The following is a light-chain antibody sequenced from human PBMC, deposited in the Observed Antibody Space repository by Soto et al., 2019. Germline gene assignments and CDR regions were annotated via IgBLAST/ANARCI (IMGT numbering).Light chain of an antibody. Sequence: EIVLTQSPGTLSLSPGERATLSCRASQSVSSSYLAWYQQKPGQAPRLLIYGASSRATGIPDRFSGSGSGKDFTLTISRLEPEDVAVYYCQPYGSSLWTFGQGTKVEIK. CDR2: GAS. V-gene: IGKV3-20*01. J-gene: IGKJ1*01. CDR1: QSVSSSY. CDR3: QPYGSSLWT.